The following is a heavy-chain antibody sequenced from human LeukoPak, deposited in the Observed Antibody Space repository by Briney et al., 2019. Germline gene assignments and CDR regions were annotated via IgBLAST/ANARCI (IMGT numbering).Heavy chain of an antibody. Sequence: PLETLSLTCAVSGGSISSSNWWSWVRQPPGKGLEWIGEIYHSGSTNYNPSLKSRVTISVDKSKNQFSLKLSSVTAADTAVYYCATTYSSSRKNTFGYWGQGTLVTVSS. J-gene: IGHJ4*02. CDR3: ATTYSSSRKNTFGY. D-gene: IGHD6-13*01. CDR2: IYHSGST. CDR1: GGSISSSNW. V-gene: IGHV4-4*02.